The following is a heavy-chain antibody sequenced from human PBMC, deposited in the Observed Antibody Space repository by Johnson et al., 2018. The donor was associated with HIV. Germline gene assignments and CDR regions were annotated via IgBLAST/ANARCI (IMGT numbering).Heavy chain of an antibody. J-gene: IGHJ3*02. Sequence: VQLVESGGGVVQPGRSLRLSCVASGFTFSSYAMSWVRQAPGKGLVWVSRISSDGSSTYYADSVKGRFTISRDNAKNSLYLQMNSLRAEDTAVYYCARLGFYTWSGGGALDIWGQGTMVTVSS. CDR2: ISSDGSST. V-gene: IGHV3-23*04. CDR1: GFTFSSYA. CDR3: ARLGFYTWSGGGALDI. D-gene: IGHD7-27*01.